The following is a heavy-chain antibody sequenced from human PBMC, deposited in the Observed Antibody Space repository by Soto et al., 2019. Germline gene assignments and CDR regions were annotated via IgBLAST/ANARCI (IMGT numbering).Heavy chain of an antibody. CDR3: ARDSSSWYLPLFYYYGMDV. J-gene: IGHJ6*02. D-gene: IGHD6-13*01. Sequence: AGGSLRLSCAASGFAFSSYGMHWVRQAPGKGLEWVAVIWYDGSNKYYADSVKGRFTIPRDNSKNTLYLQMNSLRAEDTAVYYCARDSSSWYLPLFYYYGMDVWGQGTTVTVSS. CDR2: IWYDGSNK. CDR1: GFAFSSYG. V-gene: IGHV3-33*01.